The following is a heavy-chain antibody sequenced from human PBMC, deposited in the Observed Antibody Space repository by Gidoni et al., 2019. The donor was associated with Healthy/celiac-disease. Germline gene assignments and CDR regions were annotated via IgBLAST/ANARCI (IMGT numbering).Heavy chain of an antibody. CDR3: ARVGAYGDYVGAFDI. V-gene: IGHV3-21*01. Sequence: EVQLVESGGGLVKPGGSLRLSCAASGFTFSSYSMNWVRQAPGKGLEWVSSISSSSSYIYYADSVKGRFTISRDNAKNSLYLQMNSLRAEDTAVYYCARVGAYGDYVGAFDIWGQGTMVTVSS. J-gene: IGHJ3*02. CDR2: ISSSSSYI. CDR1: GFTFSSYS. D-gene: IGHD4-17*01.